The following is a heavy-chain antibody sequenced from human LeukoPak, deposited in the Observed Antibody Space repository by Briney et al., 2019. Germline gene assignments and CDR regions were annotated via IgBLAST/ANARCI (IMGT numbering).Heavy chain of an antibody. Sequence: PSETLSLTCAVYGGSFSGYYWSWIRQPPGKGLEWVGEINHSGSTNYNPSLKSRVTISVDTSKNQFSLKLSSVTAADTAVYYCASLFLNTVTPHYWGQGTLVTVSS. V-gene: IGHV4-34*01. CDR3: ASLFLNTVTPHY. CDR2: INHSGST. CDR1: GGSFSGYY. J-gene: IGHJ4*02. D-gene: IGHD4-17*01.